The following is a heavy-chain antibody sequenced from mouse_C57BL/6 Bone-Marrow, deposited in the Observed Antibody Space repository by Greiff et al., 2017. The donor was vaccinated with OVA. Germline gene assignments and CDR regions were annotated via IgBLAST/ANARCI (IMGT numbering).Heavy chain of an antibody. Sequence: EVKLVESGGGLVQPGGSLKLSCAASGFTFSDYGMAWVRQAPRKGPEWVAFISNLAYSIYYADTVTGRFTISRENAKNTLYLEMSSLRSEDTAMYYCARHEERGNFDYWGQGTTLTVSS. CDR1: GFTFSDYG. CDR2: ISNLAYSI. V-gene: IGHV5-15*04. J-gene: IGHJ2*01. CDR3: ARHEERGNFDY.